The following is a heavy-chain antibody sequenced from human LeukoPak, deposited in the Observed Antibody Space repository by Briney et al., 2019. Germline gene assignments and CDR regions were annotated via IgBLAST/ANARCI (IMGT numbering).Heavy chain of an antibody. CDR2: IYPGDSDT. CDR3: ARHPYCSGGSCYSNDAFDI. V-gene: IGHV5-51*01. J-gene: IGHJ3*02. CDR1: GYSFTSYW. Sequence: GESLKISYKGSGYSFTSYWIGWVRQMPGKGLEWMGIIYPGDSDTRYSPSFQGQVTISADKSISTAYLQWSSLKASDTAMYYCARHPYCSGGSCYSNDAFDIWGQGTMVTVSS. D-gene: IGHD2-15*01.